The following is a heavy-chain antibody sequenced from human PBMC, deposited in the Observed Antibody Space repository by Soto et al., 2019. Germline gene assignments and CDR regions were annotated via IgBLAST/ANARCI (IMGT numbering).Heavy chain of an antibody. CDR1: GYTFTSYG. V-gene: IGHV1-18*01. D-gene: IGHD1-1*01. CDR3: ARGRYGDY. J-gene: IGHJ4*02. CDR2: ISAHNGNT. Sequence: QVHLVQTGAEVKKPGASVKVSCKASGYTFTSYGITWVRQAPVKGLEWMGWISAHNGNTYYALKLQGRVIVPRNTSTSTAYTQLRSLRSDDTAVYYCARGRYGDYWGQGALVTGSS.